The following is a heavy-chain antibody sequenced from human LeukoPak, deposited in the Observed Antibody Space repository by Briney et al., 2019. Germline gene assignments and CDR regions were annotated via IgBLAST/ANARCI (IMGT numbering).Heavy chain of an antibody. Sequence: SETLSLTCSVSGGSINSHYWSWIRQPPGKRLEWIGYIFHSGNTNYNPSLRSRVTMSVDTSRDQFFLRLSSVTAADTAIYYCASRPAGTTWYGVFDYWSQGTLVTVSS. CDR2: IFHSGNT. V-gene: IGHV4-59*11. J-gene: IGHJ4*02. CDR1: GGSINSHY. D-gene: IGHD6-13*01. CDR3: ASRPAGTTWYGVFDY.